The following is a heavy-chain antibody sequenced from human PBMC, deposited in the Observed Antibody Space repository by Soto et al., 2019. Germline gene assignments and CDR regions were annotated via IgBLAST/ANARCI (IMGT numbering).Heavy chain of an antibody. CDR3: ARDWVVRGVTAKDIDY. Sequence: RLSCAAAEFNSSGFAMHRVRKDPGKGLEWVAVIWYDGSNKYYADSVNGRFTISRDNSKNTLYLQMNSLRAEDTAVYYCARDWVVRGVTAKDIDYWGQGTLVTVTS. D-gene: IGHD3-10*01. J-gene: IGHJ4*02. CDR2: IWYDGSNK. CDR1: EFNSSGFA. V-gene: IGHV3-33*08.